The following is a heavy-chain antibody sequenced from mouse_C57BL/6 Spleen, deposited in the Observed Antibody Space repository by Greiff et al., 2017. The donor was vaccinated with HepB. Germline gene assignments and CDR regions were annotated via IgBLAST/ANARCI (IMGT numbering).Heavy chain of an antibody. D-gene: IGHD1-1*01. CDR3: TRWIYYGY. Sequence: QVHVKQSGAELVRPGASVTLSCKASGYTFTDYEMHWVKQTPVHGLEWIGAIDPETGGTAYNQKFKGKAILTADKSSSTAYMELRSLTSEDSAVYYCTRWIYYGYWGQGTTLTVSS. CDR2: IDPETGGT. J-gene: IGHJ2*01. V-gene: IGHV1-15*01. CDR1: GYTFTDYE.